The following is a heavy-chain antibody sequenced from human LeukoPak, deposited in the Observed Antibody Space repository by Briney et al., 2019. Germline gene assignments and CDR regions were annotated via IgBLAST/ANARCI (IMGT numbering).Heavy chain of an antibody. CDR2: IGRDGGAT. D-gene: IGHD2-2*01. CDR3: ANSGSVGVSGPWVPDY. CDR1: GLIFSRHG. V-gene: IGHV3-23*01. J-gene: IGHJ4*02. Sequence: GGSLRLSCTACGLIFSRHGMSWLRQAPGKGLEWVSTIGRDGGATYYADSVKGRFTVSRDNPHNTLYLQMNRMRVEGTAVCYCANSGSVGVSGPWVPDYWGQGALVTVSS.